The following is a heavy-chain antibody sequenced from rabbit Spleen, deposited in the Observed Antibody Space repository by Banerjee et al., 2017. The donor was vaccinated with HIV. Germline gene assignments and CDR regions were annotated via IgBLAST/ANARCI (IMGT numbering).Heavy chain of an antibody. CDR2: IYGAKDST. J-gene: IGHJ4*01. V-gene: IGHV1S7*01. CDR3: ARDQAGYAGYGYTWGL. D-gene: IGHD6-1*01. CDR1: GFDFTKYY. Sequence: QVKETGGGLVQPGGSLTLSCKASGFDFTKYYITWVRQAPGKGLEWIGIIYGAKDSTDYASWVNGRFTISSDNAQSTVDLKMTSLTAADTATYFCARDQAGYAGYGYTWGLWGPGTLVTVS.